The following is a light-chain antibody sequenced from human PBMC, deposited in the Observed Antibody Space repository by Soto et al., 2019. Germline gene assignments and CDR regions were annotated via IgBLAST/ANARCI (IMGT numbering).Light chain of an antibody. J-gene: IGKJ1*01. Sequence: DIQMTQSPSSLSASVGDRVTITCRASQSISRNLDWYQQKLGKAPKLLIFAASSLQSGVPSRFSGSGSGTYFTLTITSLQPEDFATYYCQQYYSYPRTFGQGTKVDIK. CDR2: AAS. V-gene: IGKV1-39*01. CDR1: QSISRN. CDR3: QQYYSYPRT.